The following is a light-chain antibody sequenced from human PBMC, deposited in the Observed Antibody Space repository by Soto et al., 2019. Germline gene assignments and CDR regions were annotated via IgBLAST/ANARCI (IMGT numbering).Light chain of an antibody. Sequence: DIQMTQSPSTLSASVGDRVTITCRASQTISIWLAWYQQKPGKAPKLLIYRASSLESGVPSRFSGSGSGTEFTLTISSLQPDDSATYYCQQYIGNSRTFGQGTKVEIK. CDR3: QQYIGNSRT. CDR2: RAS. J-gene: IGKJ1*01. CDR1: QTISIW. V-gene: IGKV1-5*03.